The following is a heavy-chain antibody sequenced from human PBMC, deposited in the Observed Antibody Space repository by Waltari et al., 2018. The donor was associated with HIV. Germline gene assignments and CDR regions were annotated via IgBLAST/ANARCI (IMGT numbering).Heavy chain of an antibody. J-gene: IGHJ5*02. CDR1: SYTFTSNG. V-gene: IGHV1-18*01. CDR2: ISAYNGNT. D-gene: IGHD2-2*01. Sequence: QAQLAQSGAEVKKPGASVKVTCKASSYTFTSNGNRWVRQAPGQGLEWLGWISAYNGNTNYAQKLQGRVTMTTDTSTSTAYMELRSLRSDDTAVYYCARVGCSSASCYSGWFDPWGQGTLVTVSS. CDR3: ARVGCSSASCYSGWFDP.